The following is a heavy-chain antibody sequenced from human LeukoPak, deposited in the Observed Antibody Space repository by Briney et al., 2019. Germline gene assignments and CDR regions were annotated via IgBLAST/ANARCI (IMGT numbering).Heavy chain of an antibody. CDR2: IIPLLDTT. V-gene: IGHV1-69*04. J-gene: IGHJ4*02. CDR3: ARDLVVEVPSSLGY. Sequence: GASGKVSCKASGSRFRNYAMPWVGQGPGQGLWWMGRIIPLLDTTDYAQKFQGRLTIAADKSTNTAYMEVTSLRPDDTAVYFCARDLVVEVPSSLGYWGRGTLVTVSS. CDR1: GSRFRNYA. D-gene: IGHD3-16*01.